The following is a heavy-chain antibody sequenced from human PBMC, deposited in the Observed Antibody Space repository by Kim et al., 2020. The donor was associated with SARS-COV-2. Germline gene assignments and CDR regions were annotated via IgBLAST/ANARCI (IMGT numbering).Heavy chain of an antibody. J-gene: IGHJ4*02. CDR2: IIPIFGTA. Sequence: SVKVSCKASGGTFSSYAISWVRQAPGQGLEWMGGIIPIFGTANYAQKFQGRVTITADESTSTAYMELSSLRSEDTAVYYCARVSVARNQKNRYFDYWGQGTLVTVSS. D-gene: IGHD1-1*01. V-gene: IGHV1-69*13. CDR3: ARVSVARNQKNRYFDY. CDR1: GGTFSSYA.